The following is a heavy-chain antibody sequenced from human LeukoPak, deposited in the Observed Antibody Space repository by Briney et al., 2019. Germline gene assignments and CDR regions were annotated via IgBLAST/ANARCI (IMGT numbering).Heavy chain of an antibody. CDR1: GFTFSNHG. V-gene: IGHV3-23*01. D-gene: IGHD2-21*02. J-gene: IGHJ3*02. CDR3: AKALVVVTSQDAFDI. Sequence: GGSLRLSCAASGFTFSNHGMSWVRQAPGKGLEWVSAISGTGISIYYADSVKGRFTISRDNPKNTLYLQMNSLRAEDTAVYYCAKALVVVTSQDAFDIWGQGTMVTVSS. CDR2: ISGTGISI.